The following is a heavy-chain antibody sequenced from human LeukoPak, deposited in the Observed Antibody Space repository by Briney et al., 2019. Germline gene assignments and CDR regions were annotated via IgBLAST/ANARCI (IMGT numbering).Heavy chain of an antibody. CDR1: GFTFSVYD. CDR3: ARGGYSGSSPTVFADGMDG. Sequence: GGSLRLSCAASGFTFSVYDMHWVREVTGRGLEWVTTIDTAGAQYYSVSVKGRFTFSRENGKTSLLLQMTSLRVEDTAVYYCARGGYSGSSPTVFADGMDGWGPGTTVTVSS. CDR2: IDTAGAQ. J-gene: IGHJ6*02. V-gene: IGHV3-13*05. D-gene: IGHD6-6*01.